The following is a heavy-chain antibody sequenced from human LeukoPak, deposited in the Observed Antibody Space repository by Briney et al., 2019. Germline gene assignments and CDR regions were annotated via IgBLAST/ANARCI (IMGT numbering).Heavy chain of an antibody. D-gene: IGHD2-21*02. J-gene: IGHJ4*02. CDR3: ARGGDWKFDY. CDR1: GASISSDKW. Sequence: SETLSLTCVVSGASISSDKWWTWVRQTPGKGLEWIGEIHPSGRTNYKPSLKSRVSMSVDRSKNQFSLKMTSVTAADTAFHYCARGGDWKFDYWGQGALVTVSS. CDR2: IHPSGRT. V-gene: IGHV4-4*02.